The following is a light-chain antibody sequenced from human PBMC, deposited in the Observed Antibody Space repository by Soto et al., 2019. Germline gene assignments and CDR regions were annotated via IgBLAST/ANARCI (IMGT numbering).Light chain of an antibody. J-gene: IGLJ1*01. CDR2: EVS. CDR3: AAWDDSLNAL. Sequence: QSVLTQPASVSGSPGQSITISCTGTSSDVGGYKYVSWYQQHPGKAPKLMIYEVSNRPSGVSNRFSGSKSGNTASLTISGLQAEDEADYYCAAWDDSLNALFGTGTKLTVL. CDR1: SSDVGGYKY. V-gene: IGLV2-14*01.